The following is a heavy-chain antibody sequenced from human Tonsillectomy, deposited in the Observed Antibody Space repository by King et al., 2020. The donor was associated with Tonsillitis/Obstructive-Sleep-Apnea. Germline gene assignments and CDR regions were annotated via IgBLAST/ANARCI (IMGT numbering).Heavy chain of an antibody. CDR2: ISGRVGGT. J-gene: IGHJ6*03. D-gene: IGHD4-17*01. CDR1: GFTFSSYA. CDR3: AKVGTTVTTYYYYYMDV. V-gene: IGHV3-23*04. Sequence: GQLVQSGEVLVQPGGSLRLSCAASGFTFSSYAMSWVRQAPGKGLEWVSSISGRVGGTYYADSVKGRFTISRDNSKSTLYLQMNSLRAEDTAVYYCAKVGTTVTTYYYYYMDVWGKGTTVTVSS.